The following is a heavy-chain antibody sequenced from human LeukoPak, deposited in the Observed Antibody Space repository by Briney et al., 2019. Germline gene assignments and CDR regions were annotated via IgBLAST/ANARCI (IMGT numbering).Heavy chain of an antibody. CDR3: AREGVIGDGYNFFDY. J-gene: IGHJ4*02. D-gene: IGHD5-24*01. CDR1: GYTCIGYC. V-gene: IGHV1-2*02. CDR2: INPHSGGT. Sequence: ASVKVSFKASGYTCIGYCMHWVRQAPGQGLEWMGWINPHSGGTNSEQNFQGRVTMSRDTSISTVYMELSRLRSDDTALYYCAREGVIGDGYNFFDYWGQGTLVTVSS.